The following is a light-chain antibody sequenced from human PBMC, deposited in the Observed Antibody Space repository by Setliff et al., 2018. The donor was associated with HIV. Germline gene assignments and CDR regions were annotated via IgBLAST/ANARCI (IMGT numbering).Light chain of an antibody. CDR3: SSYTSTSTLCV. CDR2: DVS. CDR1: RSDVGGYKY. Sequence: QSVLTQAASVSGSPGQSITMSCTGTRSDVGGYKYVSWYQQHPGKAPKLMIYDVSNRPSGVSNRFSGSKSGNTASLTISGLQAEDEADYYCSSYTSTSTLCVFGTGTKVTVL. J-gene: IGLJ1*01. V-gene: IGLV2-14*03.